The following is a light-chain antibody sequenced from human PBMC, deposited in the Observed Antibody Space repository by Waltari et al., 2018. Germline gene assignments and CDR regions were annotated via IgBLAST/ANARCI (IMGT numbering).Light chain of an antibody. J-gene: IGKJ2*01. V-gene: IGKV3-20*01. Sequence: IVLTQSPGTLSLFPGERATLSCRASERVSSRYLAWYQQQPGQAPRLLIYGASSRATGIPDRFSGSGSGTDFTLTISRLEPEDFAVYYCQQYGNSKTFGQGTKLEIK. CDR2: GAS. CDR3: QQYGNSKT. CDR1: ERVSSRY.